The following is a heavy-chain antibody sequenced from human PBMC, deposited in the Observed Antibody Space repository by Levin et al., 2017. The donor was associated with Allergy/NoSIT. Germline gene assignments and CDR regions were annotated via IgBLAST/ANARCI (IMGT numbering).Heavy chain of an antibody. Sequence: GGSLRLSCAASGFSFSSYGMHWVRQAPGKGLEWVSFISYDGYTNNYADSVKGRFTISRDNYMNTLYLQMNSLRAEDTAVYFCASGAGVTQGKRRHFDHWGQGALATVSS. CDR3: ASGAGVTQGKRRHFDH. V-gene: IGHV3-30*03. CDR1: GFSFSSYG. D-gene: IGHD1-1*01. CDR2: ISYDGYTN. J-gene: IGHJ4*02.